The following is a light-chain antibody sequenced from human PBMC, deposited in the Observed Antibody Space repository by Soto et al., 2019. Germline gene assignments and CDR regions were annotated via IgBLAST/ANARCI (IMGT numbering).Light chain of an antibody. V-gene: IGLV2-14*02. Sequence: SVLTQPASVSGSLGESITISCTGTSGDIGNFNVVSWYQQYPGKGPKLLIYEVTKRPSGVSGRFTGSKSGSTASLAMSGLQGEDEADYYCSSYTISSTYVFGDRTKRTAL. CDR2: EVT. CDR3: SSYTISSTYV. CDR1: SGDIGNFNV. J-gene: IGLJ1*01.